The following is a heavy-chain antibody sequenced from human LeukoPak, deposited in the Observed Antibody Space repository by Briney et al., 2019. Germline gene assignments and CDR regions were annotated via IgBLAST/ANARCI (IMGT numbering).Heavy chain of an antibody. CDR3: ARDPDHGDPE. CDR2: ITSSGTTT. V-gene: IGHV3-11*01. CDR1: GLIFSDHY. J-gene: IGHJ4*02. D-gene: IGHD4-17*01. Sequence: PGGSLRLSCAASGLIFSDHYMSWFRLSPGKGLEWLSYITSSGTTTDYADSVKGRFTISRDNAKNSMYLQMNSLRPEDTAVYYCARDPDHGDPEWGQGTLVTVSS.